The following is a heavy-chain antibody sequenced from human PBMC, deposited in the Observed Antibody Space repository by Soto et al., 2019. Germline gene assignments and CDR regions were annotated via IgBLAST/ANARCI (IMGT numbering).Heavy chain of an antibody. J-gene: IGHJ6*02. D-gene: IGHD4-17*01. CDR1: GGTFSSYA. CDR3: ARGISGEVGNYYYGMDV. CDR2: IIPTFGTA. V-gene: IGHV1-69*12. Sequence: QVQLVQSGAEVKKPGSSVKVSCKASGGTFSSYAISWVRQAPGQGLEWMGGIIPTFGTANYAQKFQGRVTITADESTSTAYMELSSLRSEDTAVYYCARGISGEVGNYYYGMDVWGQGTTVTVSS.